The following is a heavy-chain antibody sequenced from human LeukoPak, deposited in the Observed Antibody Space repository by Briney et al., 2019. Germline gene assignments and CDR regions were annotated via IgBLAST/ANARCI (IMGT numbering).Heavy chain of an antibody. CDR3: ARAPSNYYDSSGYRFDY. CDR2: IYYSGST. V-gene: IGHV4-59*01. J-gene: IGHJ4*02. CDR1: GGSISSYY. Sequence: SETLSLTCTVSGGSISSYYWSWIRQPPGKGLEWIGYIYYSGSTNYNPSLKSRVTISVDTSKNQFSLKLSSVTAADTAVYYCARAPSNYYDSSGYRFDYWGQGTLITVSS. D-gene: IGHD3-22*01.